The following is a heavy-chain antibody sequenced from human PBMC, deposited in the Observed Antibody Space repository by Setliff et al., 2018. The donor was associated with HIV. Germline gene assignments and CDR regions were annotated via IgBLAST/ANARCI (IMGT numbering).Heavy chain of an antibody. CDR1: GGSFSYYH. CDR2: VNHSGST. V-gene: IGHV4-34*01. Sequence: SETLSLTCSVYGGSFSYYHWSWIRQPPGKGLEWIGEVNHSGSTNYNPSLKSRVTISVDRSGNQFSLRLTSVTAADTAVYYCATCRHRPSNWFDPWGQGTVVTVSS. J-gene: IGHJ5*02. CDR3: ATCRHRPSNWFDP.